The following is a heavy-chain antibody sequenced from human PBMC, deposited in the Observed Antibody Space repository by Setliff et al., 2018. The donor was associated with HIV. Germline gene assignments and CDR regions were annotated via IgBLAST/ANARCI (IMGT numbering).Heavy chain of an antibody. CDR2: IYPEDSNI. V-gene: IGHV5-51*01. Sequence: GESLKISCKAVDYTFTTYWIGWVRQMPGEGLEWMGIIYPEDSNIKYNPSFRNQVTISADKSISTAYLQVHNLKASDTATYYCARRDGRSMNAFEIWGPGTMVTV. J-gene: IGHJ3*02. CDR1: DYTFTTYW. CDR3: ARRDGRSMNAFEI. D-gene: IGHD6-13*01.